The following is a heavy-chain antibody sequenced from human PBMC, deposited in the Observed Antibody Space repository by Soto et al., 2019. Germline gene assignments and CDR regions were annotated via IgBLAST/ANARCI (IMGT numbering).Heavy chain of an antibody. J-gene: IGHJ5*02. Sequence: QVQLVQSGAEVKKPGASVKVSCKASGYTFTGYYMHWVRQAPGQGLEWMGWINPNSGGTNYAQKLQGRVTMTTDTSTSTAYMELRSLRSDDTAVYYCARATADIVATIPWFDPWGQGTLVTVSS. CDR1: GYTFTGYY. CDR3: ARATADIVATIPWFDP. D-gene: IGHD5-12*01. V-gene: IGHV1-2*02. CDR2: INPNSGGT.